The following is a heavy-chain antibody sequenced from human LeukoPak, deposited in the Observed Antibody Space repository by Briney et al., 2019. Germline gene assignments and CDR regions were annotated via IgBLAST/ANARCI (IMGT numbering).Heavy chain of an antibody. J-gene: IGHJ6*03. V-gene: IGHV1-2*02. CDR2: INPNSGGA. CDR3: ARSSPPTYYHFYYYMDV. CDR1: GYTFTGYY. D-gene: IGHD6-13*01. Sequence: GASVKVSCKASGYTFTGYYTHWVRQAPGQGLEWMGWINPNSGGAKYAQNFQGRVIMTTDTSISTAYMELTSLRSDDTAAYYCARSSPPTYYHFYYYMDVWGKGSTVTVSS.